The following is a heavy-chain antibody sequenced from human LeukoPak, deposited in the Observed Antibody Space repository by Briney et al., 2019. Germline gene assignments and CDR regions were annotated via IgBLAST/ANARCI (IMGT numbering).Heavy chain of an antibody. V-gene: IGHV1-46*01. CDR3: ARLPYRDGVAQDY. D-gene: IGHD3-16*02. CDR2: INPISGAT. CDR1: GYTFTRYY. Sequence: GASVKVSCKTSGYTFTRYYMQWVRQAPGHGLEWMGIINPISGATDYAQKFQGRVTMTSDTSTSTVYMELSSLRSEDTAMYYCARLPYRDGVAQDYWGQGTLVTVSP. J-gene: IGHJ4*02.